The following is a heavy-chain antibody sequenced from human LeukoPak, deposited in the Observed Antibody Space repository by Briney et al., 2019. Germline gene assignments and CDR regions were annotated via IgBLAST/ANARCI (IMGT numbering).Heavy chain of an antibody. CDR2: INPNSGGT. J-gene: IGHJ4*02. Sequence: ASVKVSCKASGYTFTGYYVHWVRQAPGQGLEWMGRINPNSGGTNCAQKFQGRVTMTRGTSISTAYMELSRLRSDDTAVYYCARTQRYCSSTSCYQGIAAAGDFDYWGQGTLVTVSS. CDR3: ARTQRYCSSTSCYQGIAAAGDFDY. V-gene: IGHV1-2*06. CDR1: GYTFTGYY. D-gene: IGHD2-2*01.